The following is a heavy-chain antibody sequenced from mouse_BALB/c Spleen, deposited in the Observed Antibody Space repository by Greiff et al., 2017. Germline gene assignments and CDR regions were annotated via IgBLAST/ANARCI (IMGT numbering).Heavy chain of an antibody. CDR2: INPSNGRT. CDR3: ARTPYYYGSLYFDY. D-gene: IGHD1-1*01. J-gene: IGHJ2*01. Sequence: QVQLQQPGAELVKPGASVKLSCKASGYTFTSYWMHWVKQRPGQGLEWIGEINPSNGRTNYNEKFKSKATLTVDKSSSTAYMQLSSLTSEDSAVYYCARTPYYYGSLYFDYWGQGTTLTVSS. CDR1: GYTFTSYW. V-gene: IGHV1S81*02.